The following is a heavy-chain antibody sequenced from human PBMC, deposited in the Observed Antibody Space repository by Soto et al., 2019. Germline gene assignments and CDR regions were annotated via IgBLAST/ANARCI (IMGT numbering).Heavy chain of an antibody. V-gene: IGHV4-31*03. CDR2: IYYSGST. Sequence: TLSLTCTVSGGSVSSGGYYRSWIRQHPGTGLEWIGYIYYSGSTYLNPSLKSRASISLDTSKNEFSLKLTSVTAADTAVYYCARRALPQCINGVCYKDGFWDYWGQGALVTVSS. D-gene: IGHD2-8*01. CDR1: GGSVSSGGYY. CDR3: ARRALPQCINGVCYKDGFWDY. J-gene: IGHJ4*02.